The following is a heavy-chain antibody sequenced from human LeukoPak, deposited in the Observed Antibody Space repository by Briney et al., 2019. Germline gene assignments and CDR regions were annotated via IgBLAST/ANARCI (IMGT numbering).Heavy chain of an antibody. J-gene: IGHJ6*02. V-gene: IGHV4-31*03. Sequence: SQTLSLTCTVSGGSISSGGYYWSWIRQHPGKGLEWIGYIYYSGSTYYNPSLKSRVTISVDTSKNQFSLKLSSVTAADTAVHYCARAPTLKPYYYYGMDVWGQGTTVTVSS. CDR3: ARAPTLKPYYYYGMDV. CDR2: IYYSGST. CDR1: GGSISSGGYY.